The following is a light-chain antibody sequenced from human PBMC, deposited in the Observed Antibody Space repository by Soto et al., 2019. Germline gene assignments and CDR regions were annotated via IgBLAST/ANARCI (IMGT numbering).Light chain of an antibody. Sequence: QSVLTQPASVSGSPGQSITISCTGTSSDVGSYNLVSWYQQHPGKAHKLMIYEVNKRPSGVSNRFSGSKSGNTASLTISGLQAEDEADFYCCSYAGNFVWVFGGGTKLTVL. CDR3: CSYAGNFVWV. CDR2: EVN. J-gene: IGLJ3*02. CDR1: SSDVGSYNL. V-gene: IGLV2-23*02.